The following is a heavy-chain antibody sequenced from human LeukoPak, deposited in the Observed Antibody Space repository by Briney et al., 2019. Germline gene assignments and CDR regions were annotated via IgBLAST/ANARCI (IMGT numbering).Heavy chain of an antibody. D-gene: IGHD6-25*01. V-gene: IGHV3-53*01. Sequence: SGGSLRLSCAASGFTVSSNYMSWVRQAPGKGLEWVSVIYSGGSTYYADSVKGRFTISRDNSKNTLYLQMNSLRAEDTAVYYCARPSTYSTGGYWGQGTLVTVSS. CDR2: IYSGGST. J-gene: IGHJ4*02. CDR1: GFTVSSNY. CDR3: ARPSTYSTGGY.